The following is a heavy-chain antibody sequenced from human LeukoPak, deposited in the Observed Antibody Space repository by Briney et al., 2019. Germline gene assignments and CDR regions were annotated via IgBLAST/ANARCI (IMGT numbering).Heavy chain of an antibody. CDR1: GFTFSSYS. D-gene: IGHD3-22*01. V-gene: IGHV3-48*01. Sequence: GGSLRLSCAASGFTFSSYSMNWVRQAPGKGLEWVSYISSSSSTIYYADSVKGRFTISRDNAKNSLYLQMNSLRAEDTAVYYCARGETYYYDSSGYYPYWGQGTLVTVSS. J-gene: IGHJ4*02. CDR3: ARGETYYYDSSGYYPY. CDR2: ISSSSSTI.